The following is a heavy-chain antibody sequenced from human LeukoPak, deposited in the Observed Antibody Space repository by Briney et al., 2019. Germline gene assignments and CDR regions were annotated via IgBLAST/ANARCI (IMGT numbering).Heavy chain of an antibody. V-gene: IGHV3-23*01. Sequence: QAGGSLRLSCAASGFTFSTYAMSWVRQAPGKGLEWVAAISGGIMVNTYYTDSVKGRFTISRDNSKNTLYLQINSLRDDDTAVYYCAKDPVVCAPHVFDIWGQGTMVTVPS. J-gene: IGHJ3*02. CDR2: ISGGIMVNT. CDR3: AKDPVVCAPHVFDI. CDR1: GFTFSTYA. D-gene: IGHD3-16*01.